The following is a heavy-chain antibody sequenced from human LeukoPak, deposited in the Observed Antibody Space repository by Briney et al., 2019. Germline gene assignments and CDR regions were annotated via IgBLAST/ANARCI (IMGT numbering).Heavy chain of an antibody. Sequence: SVKVSCKASGGTFSSYAISWVRQAPGQGLEWMGGIIPIFGTANYAQKFQGRVTITTDESTSTAYMELSSLRSEDTAVYYCARALDCSSTSCPPDYWGQGILVTVSS. CDR1: GGTFSSYA. J-gene: IGHJ4*02. V-gene: IGHV1-69*05. D-gene: IGHD2-2*01. CDR2: IIPIFGTA. CDR3: ARALDCSSTSCPPDY.